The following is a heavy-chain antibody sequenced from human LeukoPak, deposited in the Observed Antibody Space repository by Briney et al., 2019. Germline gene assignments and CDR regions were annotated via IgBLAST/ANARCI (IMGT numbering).Heavy chain of an antibody. D-gene: IGHD3-3*01. CDR3: ASGQYYDLWSGYYVD. CDR1: GGSFSGHY. V-gene: IGHV4-34*01. CDR2: INHSGST. Sequence: SETLSLTCAVYGGSFSGHYWSWIRQPPGKGLEWIGEINHSGSTNYNPSLEGRVTISVDTSKNHFSLKLSSVTAADTAVYYCASGQYYDLWSGYYVDWGQGTLVTVSA. J-gene: IGHJ4*02.